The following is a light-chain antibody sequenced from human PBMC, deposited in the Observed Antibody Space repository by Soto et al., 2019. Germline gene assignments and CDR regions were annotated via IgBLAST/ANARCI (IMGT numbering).Light chain of an antibody. Sequence: DIHMSQSPATLSASKRHRVPITSRASQSMSSWLALYQQKPGKAPKLLIYDASSLESGVPSRFSGSGSGTEFTLTISSLQPDDFATYYCQQYNSYSITFGQGTRLEI. V-gene: IGKV1-5*01. CDR3: QQYNSYSIT. CDR2: DAS. J-gene: IGKJ5*01. CDR1: QSMSSW.